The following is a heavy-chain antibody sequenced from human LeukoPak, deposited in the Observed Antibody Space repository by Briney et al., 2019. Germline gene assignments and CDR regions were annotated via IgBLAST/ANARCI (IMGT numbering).Heavy chain of an antibody. CDR2: IIPLLDET. CDR3: AREGIQLWLGSY. V-gene: IGHV1-69*04. D-gene: IGHD5-18*01. Sequence: ASVKVSCKAPGGTFSTYVFSWVRRAPGQGLEWMGRIIPLLDETDYAQKFQGRVTITADKSTSTVFMDVSSLKSDDTAVYYCAREGIQLWLGSYWGQGTLVTVSS. CDR1: GGTFSTYV. J-gene: IGHJ4*02.